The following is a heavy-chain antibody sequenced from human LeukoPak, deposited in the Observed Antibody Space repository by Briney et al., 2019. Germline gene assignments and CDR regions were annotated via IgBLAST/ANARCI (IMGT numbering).Heavy chain of an antibody. J-gene: IGHJ3*02. CDR3: ARSRSNSSIAARPFPRGAFDI. CDR1: GYTFTSYY. Sequence: ASVKVSCEASGYTFTSYYMHWVRQAPGQGLEWMGIINPSGGSTSYAQKFQGRVTMTRDTSTSTVYMELSSLRSEDTAVYYCARSRSNSSIAARPFPRGAFDIWGQGTMVTVSS. CDR2: INPSGGST. D-gene: IGHD6-6*01. V-gene: IGHV1-46*01.